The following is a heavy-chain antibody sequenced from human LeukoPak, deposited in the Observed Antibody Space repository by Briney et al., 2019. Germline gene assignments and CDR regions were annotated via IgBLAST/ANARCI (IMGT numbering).Heavy chain of an antibody. J-gene: IGHJ3*01. CDR3: ARDGFGELKF. V-gene: IGHV4-4*02. CDR2: IYHSGSA. D-gene: IGHD3-10*01. Sequence: TSGTLSLTCSVSGGSISSSNWWSWVRQSPEKGLEWIGEIYHSGSANYNPSLNDRVTMFVDKPNNQFSLKLSSVTAADTAVYYCARDGFGELKFWGQGTMVTVSS. CDR1: GGSISSSNW.